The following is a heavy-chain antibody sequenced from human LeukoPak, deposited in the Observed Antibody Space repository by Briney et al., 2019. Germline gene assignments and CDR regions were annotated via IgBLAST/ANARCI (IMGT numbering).Heavy chain of an antibody. J-gene: IGHJ4*02. CDR1: GFTFSSYA. Sequence: GGSLRLSCAASGFTFSSYAMHGVRQAPGKGLEWVAVISYDGSNKYYADSVKGRFTISRDNSKNTLYLQMNSLRAEDTAVYYCARESISYPGALDYWGQGTLVTVSS. CDR2: ISYDGSNK. V-gene: IGHV3-30-3*01. CDR3: ARESISYPGALDY. D-gene: IGHD6-6*01.